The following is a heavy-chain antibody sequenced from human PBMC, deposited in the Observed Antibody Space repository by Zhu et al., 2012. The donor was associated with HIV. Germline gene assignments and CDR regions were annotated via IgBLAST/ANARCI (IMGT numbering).Heavy chain of an antibody. CDR1: GGSITSKSYY. CDR3: ARQRIIMVRGVTSSPLLTS. V-gene: IGHV4-39*01. D-gene: IGHD3-10*01. Sequence: QVQLQESGPGLVEPSETLSLNCSVSGGSITSKSYYWGWIRQPPGKGLEWIGTLLNSGTSYYKPSLKSRVSISVVHVPKNQFSLRLKYVTVTDTAVYYCARQRIIMVRGVTSSPLLTSGGQGTLVT. J-gene: IGHJ4*02. CDR2: LLNSGTS.